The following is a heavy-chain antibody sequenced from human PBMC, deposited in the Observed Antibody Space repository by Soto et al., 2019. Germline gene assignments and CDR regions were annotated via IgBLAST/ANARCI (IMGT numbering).Heavy chain of an antibody. CDR3: ARDRRQQLVYNWFDP. Sequence: TGGSLRLSCAASGFTFSSYAMSWARQAPGKGLEWVSAISGSGGTIYYADSVKGRFTISRDNAKNSLYLQMNSLRAEDTAVYYCARDRRQQLVYNWFDPWGQGTLVTVSS. J-gene: IGHJ5*02. D-gene: IGHD6-13*01. V-gene: IGHV3-23*01. CDR1: GFTFSSYA. CDR2: ISGSGGTI.